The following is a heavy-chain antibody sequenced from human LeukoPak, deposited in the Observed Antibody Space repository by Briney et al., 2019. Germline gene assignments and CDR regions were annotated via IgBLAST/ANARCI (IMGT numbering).Heavy chain of an antibody. J-gene: IGHJ6*02. CDR2: IHYSGRA. Sequence: PSETLSLTCTVSGDSISGSYWTWVRQPPGQGLEWIGQIHYSGRADYNPSLKRRITISVDTSKNQMSLTLTFVTAADTAIYYCVKFGVDYDMGVWGQGTTVTVSS. CDR1: GDSISGSY. D-gene: IGHD3-16*01. CDR3: VKFGVDYDMGV. V-gene: IGHV4-59*01.